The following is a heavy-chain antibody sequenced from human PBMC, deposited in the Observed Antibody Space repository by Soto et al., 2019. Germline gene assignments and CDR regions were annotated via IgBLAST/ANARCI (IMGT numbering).Heavy chain of an antibody. J-gene: IGHJ4*02. V-gene: IGHV1-69*13. CDR1: GGTFSSYA. CDR3: AVGVRATLGFDY. CDR2: IIPIFGTA. D-gene: IGHD1-26*01. Sequence: SVKVSCKASGGTFSSYAISWVRQAPGQGLEWMGGIIPIFGTANYAQKFQGRVTITADESTSTAYMELSSLRSEDTAVYYCAVGVRATLGFDYWGQGTLVTVSS.